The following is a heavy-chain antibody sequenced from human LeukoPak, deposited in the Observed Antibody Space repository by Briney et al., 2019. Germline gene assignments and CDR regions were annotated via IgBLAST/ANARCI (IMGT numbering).Heavy chain of an antibody. CDR3: ARGDCSSTSCRNGAFDI. CDR1: GYSISSGYY. Sequence: PSETLSLTCTVSGYSISSGYYWGWIRQPPGKGLGWIGSIYHSGSTYYNPSLKSRVTISVDTSKNQFSLKLSSVTAADTAVYYCARGDCSSTSCRNGAFDIWGQGTMVTVSS. CDR2: IYHSGST. V-gene: IGHV4-38-2*02. J-gene: IGHJ3*02. D-gene: IGHD2-2*01.